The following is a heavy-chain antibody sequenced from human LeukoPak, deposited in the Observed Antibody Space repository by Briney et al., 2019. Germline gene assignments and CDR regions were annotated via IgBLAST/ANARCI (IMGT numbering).Heavy chain of an antibody. CDR2: INHSGST. D-gene: IGHD3-10*01. V-gene: IGHV4-34*01. CDR3: ARGYYGSGPLAYYYMDV. J-gene: IGHJ6*03. Sequence: SETLSLTCAVYGGSFSGYYWSWIRQPPGKGLEWIGEINHSGSTNYNPSLKSRVTISVDTSKNQFSLKLSSVTAADTAVYYCARGYYGSGPLAYYYMDVWGKGTTATVSS. CDR1: GGSFSGYY.